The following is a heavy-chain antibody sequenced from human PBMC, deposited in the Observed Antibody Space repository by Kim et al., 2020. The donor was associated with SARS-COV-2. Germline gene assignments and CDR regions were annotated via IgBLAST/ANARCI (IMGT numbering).Heavy chain of an antibody. CDR1: GYTLTELS. CDR3: ATNGLRTWRQYWFDP. CDR2: FDPEDGET. D-gene: IGHD5-18*01. Sequence: ASVKVSCKVSGYTLTELSMHWVRQAPGKGLEWMGGFDPEDGETIYAQKFQGRVTMTEDTSTDTAYMELSSLRSEDTAVYYCATNGLRTWRQYWFDPWGQGTLVTVSS. J-gene: IGHJ5*02. V-gene: IGHV1-24*01.